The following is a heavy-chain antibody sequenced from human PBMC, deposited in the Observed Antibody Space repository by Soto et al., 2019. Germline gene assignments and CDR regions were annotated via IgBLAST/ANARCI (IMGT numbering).Heavy chain of an antibody. CDR3: ARDLKFGQADY. J-gene: IGHJ4*02. CDR2: IYTSGST. D-gene: IGHD3-10*01. V-gene: IGHV4-4*07. Sequence: QVQLQESGPGLVKPSETLSLTCTVSGGSISSYYWTWIRQPSGKGLEWIGRIYTSGSTNYNPSLKSRVTLSVDTSKNQFSLKLISVTAADTAVYYWARDLKFGQADYWGQGSQVTVSS. CDR1: GGSISSYY.